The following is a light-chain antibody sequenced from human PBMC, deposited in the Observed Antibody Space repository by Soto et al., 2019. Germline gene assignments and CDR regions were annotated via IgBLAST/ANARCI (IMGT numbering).Light chain of an antibody. CDR1: QDINVY. CDR3: QHGYVAPYN. V-gene: IGKV1-39*01. J-gene: IGKJ2*01. CDR2: SAS. Sequence: DIQMTQSPSSVSASVGDTVTITCLSSQDINVYLNWYQQKPGEVPKLLIYSASSLHSGVPSRLTGSGSESDFTLTIRSLQPEDFATYYCQHGYVAPYNFGQGT.